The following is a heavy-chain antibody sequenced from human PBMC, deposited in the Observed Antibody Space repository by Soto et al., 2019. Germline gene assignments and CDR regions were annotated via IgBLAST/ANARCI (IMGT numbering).Heavy chain of an antibody. CDR2: IIPILGIA. V-gene: IGHV1-69*08. D-gene: IGHD2-2*01. CDR3: ARDISSNWFDP. J-gene: IGHJ5*02. Sequence: QVQLVQSGAEVKKPGSSVKVSCKASGGTFSSYTISWVRQAPGQGLEWMGRIIPILGIANYAQKFHGRVTITADKSTSTAYMELSSLRSEDTAVYYCARDISSNWFDPWGQGTLVTVSS. CDR1: GGTFSSYT.